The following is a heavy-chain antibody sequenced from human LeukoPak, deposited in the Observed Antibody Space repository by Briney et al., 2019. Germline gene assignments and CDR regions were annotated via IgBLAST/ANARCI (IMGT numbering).Heavy chain of an antibody. V-gene: IGHV3-48*03. CDR3: ASSTAIGY. Sequence: GGSLRLSCAASGFTFSTYEMNWVRQSPGKGLEWVSYISGSGRTIYYADSVKGRFTISRDNAKNSLYLQMNSLRTEDTAVYYCASSTAIGYWGQGTLVTVSS. J-gene: IGHJ4*02. CDR1: GFTFSTYE. CDR2: ISGSGRTI.